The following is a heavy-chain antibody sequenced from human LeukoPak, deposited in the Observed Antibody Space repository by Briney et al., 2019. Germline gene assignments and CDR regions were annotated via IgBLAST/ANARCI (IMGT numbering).Heavy chain of an antibody. CDR3: ARDESITIFGVVVGVDYYGMDV. CDR2: ISSSSSYI. J-gene: IGHJ6*02. Sequence: PGGSLRLSCAASGFTFSSYSMNWVRQAPGKGLEWVSSISSSSSYIYYADSVKGRFTISRDNAKNSLYLQMNSLRAEDTAVYYCARDESITIFGVVVGVDYYGMDVWGQGTTVTVSS. D-gene: IGHD3-3*01. CDR1: GFTFSSYS. V-gene: IGHV3-21*01.